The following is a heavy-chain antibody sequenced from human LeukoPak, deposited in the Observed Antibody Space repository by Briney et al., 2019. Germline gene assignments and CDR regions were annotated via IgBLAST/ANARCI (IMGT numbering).Heavy chain of an antibody. Sequence: PSETLSLTCTVSGGSISSSSYYWGWIRQPPGKGLEWIGSIFYSGSTYYNPSLKSRVTISVDTSKNQFSLKLSSVTAADTAVYYCARPPISLMAYLDYWGPGTLVTVSS. D-gene: IGHD5-24*01. CDR2: IFYSGST. J-gene: IGHJ4*02. CDR3: ARPPISLMAYLDY. CDR1: GGSISSSSYY. V-gene: IGHV4-39*01.